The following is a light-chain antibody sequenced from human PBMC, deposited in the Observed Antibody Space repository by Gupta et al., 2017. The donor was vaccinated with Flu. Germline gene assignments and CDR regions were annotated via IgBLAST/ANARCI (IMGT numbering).Light chain of an antibody. J-gene: IGKJ1*01. CDR1: QSVSSSY. V-gene: IGKV3-20*01. Sequence: EIVLTQSPGTLSLSPGERATLSCRASQSVSSSYLAWYQQKPGQAPRLLIYGASSRATGIPDRFSGSGSGPDFTLTISRLEPEDFAVYYGQQYGSSPRTFGQGTKVEIK. CDR3: QQYGSSPRT. CDR2: GAS.